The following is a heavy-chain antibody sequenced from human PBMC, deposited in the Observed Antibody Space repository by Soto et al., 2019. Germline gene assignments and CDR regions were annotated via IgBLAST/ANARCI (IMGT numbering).Heavy chain of an antibody. CDR1: GGTFSSYA. Sequence: QVQLVQSGAEVKKPGSSVKVSCKASGGTFSSYAISWVRQAPGQGLEWMGGIIPIFGTANYAQKFQGRVTITADESTSTAYMELSSLRSEDTAVYYCARDPTIVVVPAGDKPYYYYYGMDVWGQGTTVTVSS. V-gene: IGHV1-69*01. D-gene: IGHD2-2*01. CDR3: ARDPTIVVVPAGDKPYYYYYGMDV. J-gene: IGHJ6*02. CDR2: IIPIFGTA.